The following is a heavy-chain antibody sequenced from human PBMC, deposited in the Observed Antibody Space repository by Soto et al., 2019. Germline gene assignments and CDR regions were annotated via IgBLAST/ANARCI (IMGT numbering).Heavy chain of an antibody. J-gene: IGHJ6*02. D-gene: IGHD6-19*01. V-gene: IGHV1-18*01. CDR3: ARAVAGSRPFRSRLTVGMDV. CDR1: GYTFTSYG. Sequence: QVQLVQSGAEVKKPGASVKVSCKSSGYTFTSYGISWVRQAPGQGLEWMGWISAYNGNTNYAQKLQGRVPMTTDTSTSTAYMELRSLRSDDTAVYSCARAVAGSRPFRSRLTVGMDVWGQGTTVTVSS. CDR2: ISAYNGNT.